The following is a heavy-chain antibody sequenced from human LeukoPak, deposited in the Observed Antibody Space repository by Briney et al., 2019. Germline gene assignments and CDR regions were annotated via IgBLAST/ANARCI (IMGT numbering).Heavy chain of an antibody. CDR2: INTNTGNP. CDR3: ARRAVAGGVGWFDP. D-gene: IGHD6-19*01. Sequence: ASVKASCKASGYTFTSYAMTWVRQAPGQGLEWMGWINTNTGNPTYAPGFTGRFVFSLDTTVSTAYLQISSLKAEDTGVYYCARRAVAGGVGWFDPWGQGTLVTVS. CDR1: GYTFTSYA. V-gene: IGHV7-4-1*02. J-gene: IGHJ5*02.